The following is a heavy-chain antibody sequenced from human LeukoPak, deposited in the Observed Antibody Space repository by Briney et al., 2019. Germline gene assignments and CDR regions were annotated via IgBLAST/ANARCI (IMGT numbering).Heavy chain of an antibody. D-gene: IGHD6-6*01. CDR1: GFTFSSYG. V-gene: IGHV3-30*02. J-gene: IGHJ4*02. CDR2: IRYDGSNK. Sequence: GGSLRLSCAASGFTFSSYGMHWVRQAPGKGLEWVAFIRYDGSNKYYADSVKGRFTISRDNSKNTLYLQMNSLRAVDTAVYYCANRPKDGVDYWGQGTLVTVSS. CDR3: ANRPKDGVDY.